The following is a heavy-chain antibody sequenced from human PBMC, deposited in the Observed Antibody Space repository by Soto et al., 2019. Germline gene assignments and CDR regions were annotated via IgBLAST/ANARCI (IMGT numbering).Heavy chain of an antibody. CDR2: IYPADSET. CDR3: ARRPWLSGYYDY. J-gene: IGHJ4*02. CDR1: GYSFFSHW. Sequence: LKISCKGSGYSFFSHWIGWVRQMPGKGLEWVGIIYPADSETRYSPSFQGQVTISVDKSINTAYLQWSSLKASDTAMYYCARRPWLSGYYDYWGQGTLVTVSS. D-gene: IGHD3-22*01. V-gene: IGHV5-51*01.